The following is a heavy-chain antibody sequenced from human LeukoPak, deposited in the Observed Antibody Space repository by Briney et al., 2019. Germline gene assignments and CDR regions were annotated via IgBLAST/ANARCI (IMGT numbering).Heavy chain of an antibody. D-gene: IGHD3-3*01. J-gene: IGHJ6*04. CDR3: ARGPNFWSGYYTGHYYYGMDV. Sequence: SETLSLTCAVYGGSFSGYYWSWIRQPPGKGLEWIGEINHSGSTNYNPSLKSRVTISVDTSKNQFSLKLSSVTAADTAVYYCARGPNFWSGYYTGHYYYGMDVWGKGTTVTVSS. V-gene: IGHV4-34*01. CDR2: INHSGST. CDR1: GGSFSGYY.